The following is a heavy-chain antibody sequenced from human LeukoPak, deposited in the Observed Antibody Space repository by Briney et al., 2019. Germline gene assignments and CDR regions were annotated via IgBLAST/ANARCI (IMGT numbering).Heavy chain of an antibody. D-gene: IGHD3-3*01. CDR2: IHYTGST. J-gene: IGHJ5*02. CDR1: GGSIDRGDYY. CDR3: ARHPIERSLGGVPDWFDP. V-gene: IGHV4-39*07. Sequence: PSETLSLTCTVSGGSIDRGDYYWGWVRQPPGKGLECIASIHYTGSTYYDPSLKSRVTLSVDTSKSQFSLNLYSVTAADTAIYYCARHPIERSLGGVPDWFDPWGQGTLVTVSS.